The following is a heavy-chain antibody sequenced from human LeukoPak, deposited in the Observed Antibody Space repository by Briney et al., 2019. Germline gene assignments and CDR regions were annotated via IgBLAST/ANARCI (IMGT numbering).Heavy chain of an antibody. V-gene: IGHV3-30-3*01. Sequence: PGGSLRLSCAASGFTFSSYVMHWVRQAPGKGLEWVAVISYDGSNKYYADSVKGRFTISRDNSKNTLYLQMNSLRAEDTAVYYCARDFQSIVVVPASFDYWGQGTLVTVSS. CDR2: ISYDGSNK. CDR1: GFTFSSYV. CDR3: ARDFQSIVVVPASFDY. J-gene: IGHJ4*02. D-gene: IGHD2-2*01.